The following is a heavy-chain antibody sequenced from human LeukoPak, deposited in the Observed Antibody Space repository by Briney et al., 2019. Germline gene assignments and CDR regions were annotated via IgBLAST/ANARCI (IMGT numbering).Heavy chain of an antibody. D-gene: IGHD6-13*01. J-gene: IGHJ4*02. V-gene: IGHV3-23*01. CDR3: ARLRYSSSWSTFDY. CDR2: ISGSGGST. CDR1: GFTFSSYG. Sequence: GGSLRLSCAASGFTFSSYGMSWVRQAPGKGLEWVSAISGSGGSTYYADSVKGRFTISRDNAKNSLYLQMNSLRAEDTAVYYCARLRYSSSWSTFDYWGQGTLVTVSS.